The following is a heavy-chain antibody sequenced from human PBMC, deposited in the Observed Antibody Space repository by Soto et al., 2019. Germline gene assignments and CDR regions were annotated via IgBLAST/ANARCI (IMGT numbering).Heavy chain of an antibody. J-gene: IGHJ4*02. CDR1: GFTFSTYV. CDR3: AKGQVPAAGYYFGY. CDR2: ISGSGGNT. D-gene: IGHD2-2*01. Sequence: PGGSLRLSCAASGFTFSTYVMSWVRQAPGKGLEWVSGISGSGGNTYYADSVKGRFTISRDNSKNTLYLEMRSLRAEDTAVYYCAKGQVPAAGYYFGYWGQGTLVTVSS. V-gene: IGHV3-23*01.